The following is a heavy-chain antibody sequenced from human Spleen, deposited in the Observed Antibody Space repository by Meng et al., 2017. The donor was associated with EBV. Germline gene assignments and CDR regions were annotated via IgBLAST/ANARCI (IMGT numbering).Heavy chain of an antibody. CDR1: GGTFSSDA. CDR2: LIPMSGAP. Sequence: QVQWVQAGAEVKTPGSSVKVTCMTSGGTFSSDAISWVRQAPGQGLEWMGGLIPMSGAPNYAQKFQGRVTITADESTSTHYMDLSSLRFEDTAVYYCASESGRGYTPDYWGQGTLVTVAS. V-gene: IGHV1-69*01. CDR3: ASESGRGYTPDY. J-gene: IGHJ4*02. D-gene: IGHD3-10*01.